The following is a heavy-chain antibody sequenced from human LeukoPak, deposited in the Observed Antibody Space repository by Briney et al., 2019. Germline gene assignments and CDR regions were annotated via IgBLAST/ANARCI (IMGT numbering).Heavy chain of an antibody. CDR1: GYIFTELS. V-gene: IGHV1-24*01. CDR3: ATDPLRAFGRY. J-gene: IGHJ4*02. CDR2: FDPEDGEA. Sequence: ASVKVSCKVSGYIFTELSIHWVRQAPGKGLEWMGGFDPEDGEAIHAQKFQDRVTMTEDTSTDTAYMELSSLRSEDTAVYFCATDPLRAFGRYWGQGTLVTVSS. D-gene: IGHD3-16*01.